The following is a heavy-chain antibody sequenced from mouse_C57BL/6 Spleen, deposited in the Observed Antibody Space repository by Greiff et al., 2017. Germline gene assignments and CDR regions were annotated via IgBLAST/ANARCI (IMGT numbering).Heavy chain of an antibody. V-gene: IGHV1-15*01. J-gene: IGHJ2*01. CDR2: IDPETGGT. Sequence: VQLQESGAELVRPGASVTLSCKASGYTFTDYEMHWVKQTPVHGLEWIGAIDPETGGTAYNQKFKGKAILTADKSSSTAYMELRSLTSEDSAVYYGTRDEGRGGYWGQGTTLTVSS. CDR1: GYTFTDYE. CDR3: TRDEGRGGY. D-gene: IGHD3-3*01.